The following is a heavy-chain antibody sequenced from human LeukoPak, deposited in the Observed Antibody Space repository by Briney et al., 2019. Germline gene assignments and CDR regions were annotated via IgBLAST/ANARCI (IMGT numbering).Heavy chain of an antibody. CDR3: ARWYCSSTSCYPPHYYGMDV. V-gene: IGHV1-8*01. D-gene: IGHD2-2*01. Sequence: ASVKVSCKASGYTFTSYDINWVRQAPGQGLEWMGWMNPNSGNTGYAQKFQGRVTMTRNTSISTAYMELSSLRSEDTAVYYCARWYCSSTSCYPPHYYGMDVWGQGTTVTVSS. J-gene: IGHJ6*02. CDR1: GYTFTSYD. CDR2: MNPNSGNT.